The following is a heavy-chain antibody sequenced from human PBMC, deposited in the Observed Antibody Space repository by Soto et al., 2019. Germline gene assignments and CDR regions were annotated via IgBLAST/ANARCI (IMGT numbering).Heavy chain of an antibody. J-gene: IGHJ4*02. D-gene: IGHD6-6*01. V-gene: IGHV3-48*02. Sequence: GGSLRLSCAASGFTFSSYSMNWVRQAPGKGLEWVSYISSSSSTIYYADSVKGRFTISRDNAKNSLYLQVNSLRDEDTAVYYCARVSRSSSSWHYWGQGTLVTVSS. CDR1: GFTFSSYS. CDR3: ARVSRSSSSWHY. CDR2: ISSSSSTI.